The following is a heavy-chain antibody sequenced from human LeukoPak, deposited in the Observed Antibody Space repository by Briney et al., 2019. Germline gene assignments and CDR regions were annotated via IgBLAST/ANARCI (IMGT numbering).Heavy chain of an antibody. CDR1: GFTFSSYS. CDR3: ARHLSGVTGYTYGRGIDY. V-gene: IGHV3-21*01. CDR2: ISSSNSYI. J-gene: IGHJ4*02. D-gene: IGHD5-18*01. Sequence: PGGSLRLSCAASGFTFSSYSMNWVRQAPGKGLEWVSSISSSNSYIYYADSVKGRFTISRDSAKNSLFLQMNSLRAEDTAVYYCARHLSGVTGYTYGRGIDYWGQGTLVTVSS.